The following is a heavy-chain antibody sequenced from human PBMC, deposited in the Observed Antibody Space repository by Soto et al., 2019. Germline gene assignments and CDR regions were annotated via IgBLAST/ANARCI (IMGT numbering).Heavy chain of an antibody. Sequence: QVQLVQSGAEVKKPGSSVKVSCKASGGTFSSYTISWVRQAPGQGLEWMGRIIPILGIANYAQKFQGRVTIPADKSTSTASMALSSLRSEDTAVYYCARVTRGEYSGYDIFDYWGQGTLVTVSS. D-gene: IGHD5-12*01. V-gene: IGHV1-69*02. J-gene: IGHJ4*02. CDR3: ARVTRGEYSGYDIFDY. CDR2: IIPILGIA. CDR1: GGTFSSYT.